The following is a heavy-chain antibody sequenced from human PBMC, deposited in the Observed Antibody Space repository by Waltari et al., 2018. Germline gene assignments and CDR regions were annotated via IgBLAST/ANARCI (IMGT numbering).Heavy chain of an antibody. CDR2: IDPSDSET. V-gene: IGHV5-10-1*01. D-gene: IGHD3-10*01. CDR1: GYNFPSYW. J-gene: IGHJ4*02. CDR3: ARGVGSSGDF. Sequence: AEVTKSGESLTISCKGSGYNFPSYWINWVRQMPGKGLEWMGRIDPSDSETIYSPSFQDHVIISSDKSISTAYLQWSRLEASDTAIYYCARGVGSSGDFWGQGTLVTVSS.